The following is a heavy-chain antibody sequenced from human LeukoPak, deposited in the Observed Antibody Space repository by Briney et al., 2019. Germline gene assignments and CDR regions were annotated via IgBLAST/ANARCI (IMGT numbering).Heavy chain of an antibody. CDR2: INANAINT. J-gene: IGHJ4*02. Sequence: GGSLRLSCAASGFTFSSYSMNWVRQAPGTGLEWVSTINANAINTYYAASVKGRFTISRDNSKNTLYLQMNSLRAEDTAVYYCAKMRGIQVWLSDFWGQGSLVTVSS. D-gene: IGHD5-18*01. CDR1: GFTFSSYS. CDR3: AKMRGIQVWLSDF. V-gene: IGHV3-23*01.